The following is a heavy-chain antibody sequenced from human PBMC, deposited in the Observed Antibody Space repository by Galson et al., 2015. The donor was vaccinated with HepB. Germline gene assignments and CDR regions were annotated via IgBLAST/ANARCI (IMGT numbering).Heavy chain of an antibody. CDR3: ARRDRNYYDSSGYYRTTTLDY. D-gene: IGHD3-22*01. Sequence: QSGEAVKKPGESLWISCTGTGYSFTSYWISWVRQMSGIGMEWMGRIDTSDSYTNYSPSFQGHVTISADKSISTAYLQWSSLKASDTAMYYCARRDRNYYDSSGYYRTTTLDYWGQGTLVTVSS. V-gene: IGHV5-10-1*01. CDR1: GYSFTSYW. CDR2: IDTSDSYT. J-gene: IGHJ4*02.